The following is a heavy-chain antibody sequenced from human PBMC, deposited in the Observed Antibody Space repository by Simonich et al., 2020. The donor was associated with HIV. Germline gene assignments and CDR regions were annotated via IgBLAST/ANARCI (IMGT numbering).Heavy chain of an antibody. CDR2: INNSGRP. D-gene: IGHD1-26*01. J-gene: IGHJ6*03. Sequence: QVHLQQWGAGLLKPSETLSLTCAVYGGSFSGYYWSWIRQPPGKGREWIGEINNSGRPNYHPSLNSRVTISADTSKNQFSLKLSSVTAADTAVYYCARGGGTYYGGFYYMDVWGKGTTVTVSS. V-gene: IGHV4-34*01. CDR1: GGSFSGYY. CDR3: ARGGGTYYGGFYYMDV.